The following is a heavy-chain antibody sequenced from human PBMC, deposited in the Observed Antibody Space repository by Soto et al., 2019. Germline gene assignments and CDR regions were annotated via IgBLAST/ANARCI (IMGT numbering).Heavy chain of an antibody. CDR2: ISDSGST. J-gene: IGHJ5*02. Sequence: PSETLSLTCSVSGGSVNSAYYYWSWIRQPPGKALEWLGYISDSGSTYYNPSLRSRVMISVDTSKNELSLSLRSVTAADRAVYYCARGLLDGRGYYFWYSIDLWGQVAVVTVSS. D-gene: IGHD3-3*01. CDR1: GGSVNSAYYY. CDR3: ARGLLDGRGYYFWYSIDL. V-gene: IGHV4-30-4*01.